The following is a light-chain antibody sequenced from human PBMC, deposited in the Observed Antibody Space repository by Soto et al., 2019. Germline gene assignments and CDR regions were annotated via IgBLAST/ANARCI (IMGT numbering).Light chain of an antibody. CDR2: GAS. CDR3: QQRSNWPRGT. V-gene: IGKV3D-20*02. Sequence: EIVLTQSPGTLSLSPGERATLSCRASQSVSNNYLAWYQQKPGQAPRLLIFGASSRATGIPDRFSGSGSGTDFTLTISSLEPEDFAVYYCQQRSNWPRGTFGGGTKVDTK. CDR1: QSVSNNY. J-gene: IGKJ4*01.